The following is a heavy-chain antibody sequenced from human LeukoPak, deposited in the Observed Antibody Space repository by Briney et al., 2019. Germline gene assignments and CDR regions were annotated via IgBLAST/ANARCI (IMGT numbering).Heavy chain of an antibody. CDR3: ARIVPYNYGYVDY. D-gene: IGHD5-18*01. CDR2: IYYSGTT. V-gene: IGHV4-59*01. CDR1: GGSINNYY. J-gene: IGHJ4*02. Sequence: SETLSLTCTLSGGSINNYYWSWIRQPPGKGLEWIGYIYYSGTTNYNPSLKSRVSISVDTSKNQFSLRLSSVTAADTALYYCARIVPYNYGYVDYWGQGTLVTVSS.